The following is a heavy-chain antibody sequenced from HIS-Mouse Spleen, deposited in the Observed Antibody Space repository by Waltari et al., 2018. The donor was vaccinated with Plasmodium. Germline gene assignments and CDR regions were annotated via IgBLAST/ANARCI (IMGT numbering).Heavy chain of an antibody. CDR3: ATPRVGGSYFDY. CDR2: IYSGGST. CDR1: GFTVSSTY. J-gene: IGHJ4*02. Sequence: EVQLVESGGGLVQPGGSLRLSCAASGFTVSSTYMSWVRQVPGKGLEWVSVIYSGGSTYYADSGKGRFTISRDNSKNTLYLQMNSLRAEDTAVYYCATPRVGGSYFDYWGQGTLVTVSS. V-gene: IGHV3-66*01. D-gene: IGHD1-26*01.